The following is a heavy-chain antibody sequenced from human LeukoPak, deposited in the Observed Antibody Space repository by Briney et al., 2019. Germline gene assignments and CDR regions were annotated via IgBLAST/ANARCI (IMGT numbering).Heavy chain of an antibody. CDR3: ARDLEAGYYYMDV. Sequence: SETLSLTCTVSGGSISSSSHYWGWIRQPPGKGLEWIGSIYYSGSTYYNPSLKSRVTISVDTSKNQFSLKLSSVTAADTAVYYCARDLEAGYYYMDVWGKGTTVTVSS. CDR1: GGSISSSSHY. V-gene: IGHV4-39*07. CDR2: IYYSGST. J-gene: IGHJ6*03.